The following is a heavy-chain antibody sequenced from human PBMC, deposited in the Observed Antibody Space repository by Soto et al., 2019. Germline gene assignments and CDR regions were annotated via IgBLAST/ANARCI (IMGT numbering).Heavy chain of an antibody. D-gene: IGHD6-13*01. V-gene: IGHV4-30-2*01. J-gene: IGHJ5*02. CDR1: GGSISSGGYS. CDR2: IYHSGST. Sequence: PSETLSLTCAVSGGSISSGGYSWSWIRQPPGKGLEWVGYIYHSGSTYYNPSLKSRVTISVDRSKNQFSLKLSSVTAADKAVYYCARGGIAAAGTNWFAPWGQGTLVTVSS. CDR3: ARGGIAAAGTNWFAP.